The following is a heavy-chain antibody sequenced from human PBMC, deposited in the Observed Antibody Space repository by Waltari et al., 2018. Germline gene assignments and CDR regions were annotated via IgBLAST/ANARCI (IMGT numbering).Heavy chain of an antibody. D-gene: IGHD5-12*01. V-gene: IGHV4-38-2*01. CDR1: GYSISSGYY. CDR3: ARSSDSGYPAWLTS. J-gene: IGHJ5*02. Sequence: QVQLQESGPGLVKPSETLSLTCAVSGYSISSGYYWGWIRQPPGKGLEWIGSIYHSGRPYYNPSLKSRVTISVDTSKNQFSLKLSSVTAADTAVYYCARSSDSGYPAWLTSWGQGTLVTVSS. CDR2: IYHSGRP.